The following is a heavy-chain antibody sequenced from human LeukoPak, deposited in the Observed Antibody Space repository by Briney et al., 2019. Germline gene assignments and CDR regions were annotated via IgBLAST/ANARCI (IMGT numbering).Heavy chain of an antibody. CDR2: IYTSGIT. CDR3: ARGAGNPFDY. J-gene: IGHJ4*02. Sequence: PSETLPLTCTVSGASIRSYYWTWIRQPAGKGLEWIGRIYTSGITKYNPSLKSRVTISVDTSKIQFSLKLSSVTAADTAVYYCARGAGNPFDYWGQGTLVTVSS. D-gene: IGHD6-19*01. V-gene: IGHV4-4*07. CDR1: GASIRSYY.